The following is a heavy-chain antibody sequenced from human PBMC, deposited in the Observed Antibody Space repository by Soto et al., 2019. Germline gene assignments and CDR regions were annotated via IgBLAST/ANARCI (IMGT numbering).Heavy chain of an antibody. CDR3: ARTIGSRNWFDP. CDR1: GFTFDDYG. D-gene: IGHD1-26*01. Sequence: PGGSLRLSCAASGFTFDDYGMSWVRQAPGKGLEWVSGINRNGGGTGYADSVKGRFTISRDNAKNSLYLQMNSLRAEDTALYYCARTIGSRNWFDPWGQGPLVTVSS. V-gene: IGHV3-20*04. J-gene: IGHJ5*02. CDR2: INRNGGGT.